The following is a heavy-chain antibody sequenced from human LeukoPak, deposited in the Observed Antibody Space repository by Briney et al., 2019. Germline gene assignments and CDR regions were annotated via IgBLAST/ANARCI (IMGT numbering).Heavy chain of an antibody. CDR1: GFTFYSYG. CDR2: IPNDERNN. V-gene: IGHV3-30*02. D-gene: IGHD6-25*01. Sequence: GGSLRLSCAASGFTFYSYGMQWLRQAPGKGLEWVAFIPNDERNNNYADSVKGRFTISRDDSKNTLYLQMNSLRAEDTAVYYCARDRTPAARLYYFDYWGQGTLVTVSS. J-gene: IGHJ4*02. CDR3: ARDRTPAARLYYFDY.